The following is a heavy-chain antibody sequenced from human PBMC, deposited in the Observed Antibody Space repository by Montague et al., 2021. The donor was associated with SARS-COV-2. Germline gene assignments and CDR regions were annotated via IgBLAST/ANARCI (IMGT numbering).Heavy chain of an antibody. Sequence: SETLSLTCTVSGASISSRSYYWGWIRQPPGKGLEWIGFKYYSGSTYYNPTLKSRVTISRDTTKNHLSLKLISVTAAATAVYYCATLPSSIAIFGVVQGYYFDDWGQGTMVIVSS. CDR1: GASISSRSYY. V-gene: IGHV4-39*02. D-gene: IGHD3-3*01. CDR3: ATLPSSIAIFGVVQGYYFDD. J-gene: IGHJ4*02. CDR2: KYYSGST.